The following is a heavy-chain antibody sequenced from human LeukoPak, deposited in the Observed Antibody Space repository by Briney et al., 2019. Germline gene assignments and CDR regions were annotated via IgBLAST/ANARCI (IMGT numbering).Heavy chain of an antibody. CDR2: FDPEDGET. V-gene: IGHV1-24*01. D-gene: IGHD2-15*01. J-gene: IGHJ5*02. CDR3: CSLTYTFWFDP. Sequence: EASVKVSCKASGYTFTGYYMHWVRQAPGKGLEWMGGFDPEDGETIYAQKFQGRVTMTEDTSTDTAYMELSSLRSEDTAVYYCCSLTYTFWFDPWGQGTLVTVSS. CDR1: GYTFTGYY.